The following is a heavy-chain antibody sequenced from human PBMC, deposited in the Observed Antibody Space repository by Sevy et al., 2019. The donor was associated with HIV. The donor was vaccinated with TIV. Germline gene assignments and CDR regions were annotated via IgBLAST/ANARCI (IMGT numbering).Heavy chain of an antibody. Sequence: GGSLRLSCRTSGFNFGDYAMSWVRQAPGKGPEWVGFIKNKGFCGTIENAASVKGRFILSRDDSQGIAYLQMNSLKTEDTAMYYCTRGVAGTTFYWGQGTLVTVSS. D-gene: IGHD1-7*01. CDR3: TRGVAGTTFY. J-gene: IGHJ4*02. CDR1: GFNFGDYA. V-gene: IGHV3-49*04. CDR2: IKNKGFCGTI.